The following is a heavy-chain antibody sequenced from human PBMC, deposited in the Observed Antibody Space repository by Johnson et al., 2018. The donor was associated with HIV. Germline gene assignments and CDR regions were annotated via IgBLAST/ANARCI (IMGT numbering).Heavy chain of an antibody. V-gene: IGHV3-66*02. D-gene: IGHD6-6*01. J-gene: IGHJ3*02. CDR1: GFIVGANY. CDR2: IYSGGST. CDR3: AKGPYSTSFDAFDI. Sequence: VQLVESGGGLVKPGGSLRLSCAASGFIVGANYMSWVRQAPGKGLEWVSVIYSGGSTYYADSVKGRFTISRDNSRNTLYLQMNSLRAEDSAVYYCAKGPYSTSFDAFDIWGQGTMVTVSS.